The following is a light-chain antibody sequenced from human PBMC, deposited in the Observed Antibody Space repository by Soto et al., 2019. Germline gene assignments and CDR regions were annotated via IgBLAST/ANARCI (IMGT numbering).Light chain of an antibody. J-gene: IGLJ1*01. V-gene: IGLV2-14*03. CDR1: SSDVGGYNY. CDR2: DVS. CDR3: SPYTTRNTRQIV. Sequence: QSVLTQPASVSGSPGQSITISCTGTSSDVGGYNYVSWYQHHPGKAPKLMIFDVSNRPSGVSNRFSGSKSGNTASLTISGLQPEDEADYYCSPYTTRNTRQIVFGTGTKVTVL.